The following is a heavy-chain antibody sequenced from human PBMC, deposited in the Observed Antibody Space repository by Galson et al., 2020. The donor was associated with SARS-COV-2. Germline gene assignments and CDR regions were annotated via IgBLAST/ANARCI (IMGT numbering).Heavy chain of an antibody. V-gene: IGHV1-18*04. J-gene: IGHJ4*02. CDR2: ISGYNGNT. CDR1: GYTFTSYG. Sequence: ASVKVSCKASGYTFTSYGISWVRQAPGQGLEWMGWISGYNGNTKYAEKFQGRVTVTRDTGTTIAYMELRSLRSDDTAVYYCARDGRLQPETHFDSWGQGTLVTVSP. CDR3: ARDGRLQPETHFDS. D-gene: IGHD1-26*01.